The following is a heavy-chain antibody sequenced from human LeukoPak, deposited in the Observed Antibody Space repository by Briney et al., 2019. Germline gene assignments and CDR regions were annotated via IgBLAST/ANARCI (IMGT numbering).Heavy chain of an antibody. CDR2: INPNNGDT. J-gene: IGHJ4*02. Sequence: ASVKVSCTASGYTFTGYYMHWVRQAPGQGLEWMGWINPNNGDTNYAQKFQGRVTMTRDTSISTAYVELSRLRPDDTAFYYCAPTHSQIFYYYFDYWGQGTLVTVSS. CDR3: APTHSQIFYYYFDY. CDR1: GYTFTGYY. V-gene: IGHV1-2*02. D-gene: IGHD1-26*01.